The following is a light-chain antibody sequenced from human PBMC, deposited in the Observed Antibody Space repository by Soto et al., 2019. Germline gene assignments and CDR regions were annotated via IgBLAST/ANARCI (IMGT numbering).Light chain of an antibody. J-gene: IGLJ2*01. CDR2: SNS. V-gene: IGLV1-47*01. CDR3: AAWDDSLSGVV. CDR1: SSNIGSNS. Sequence: QSVLTQPPSASGTPGQRVTISCSGSSSNIGSNSVHWYQQLPGTAPKLLIYSNSKRPSGVPERISGSKCGTSASLAISGPRSEDEADYDCAAWDDSLSGVVFGGGTKVTVL.